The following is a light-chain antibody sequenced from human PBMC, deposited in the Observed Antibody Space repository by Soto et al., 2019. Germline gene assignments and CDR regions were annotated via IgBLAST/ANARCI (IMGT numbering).Light chain of an antibody. V-gene: IGKV3-20*01. Sequence: EIVLTQSPGTLSLSPGERATPSCRASQSVSSSYLAWYQQKPGQAPKFLIYGASSRATGIPDRFSGSGSGTDFTLTISRLEPEDFAVYYCQQYDSSITFGQGTRLEI. J-gene: IGKJ5*01. CDR2: GAS. CDR1: QSVSSSY. CDR3: QQYDSSIT.